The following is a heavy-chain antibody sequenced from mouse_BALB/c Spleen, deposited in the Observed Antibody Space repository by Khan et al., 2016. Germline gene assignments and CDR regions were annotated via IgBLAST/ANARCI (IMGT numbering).Heavy chain of an antibody. CDR2: IWAGGST. J-gene: IGHJ4*01. Sequence: VQLQESGPGLVAPSQSLSITCTVSGYSLTSYGVHWVRQPPGKGLEWLGVIWAGGSTNYNSALMSRLSISKDNSKSQVFLKMNSLQTDDTAMYYCARGGLRHTMDYWGQGTSVTVSS. V-gene: IGHV2-9*02. CDR1: GYSLTSYG. D-gene: IGHD2-4*01. CDR3: ARGGLRHTMDY.